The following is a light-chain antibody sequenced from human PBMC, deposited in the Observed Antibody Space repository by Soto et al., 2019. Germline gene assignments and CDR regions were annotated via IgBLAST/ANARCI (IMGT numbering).Light chain of an antibody. Sequence: QTVVTQEPSFSVSPGGTVTLTCGLTSGSVSTTYYPSWYQQTPGQAPRTLIYSTNIRSSGVPDRFSGSILGNKAALTITGDQADDESDYHCMLYMGGGLVVFGGGTKLTV. V-gene: IGLV8-61*01. CDR1: SGSVSTTYY. CDR2: STN. J-gene: IGLJ2*01. CDR3: MLYMGGGLVV.